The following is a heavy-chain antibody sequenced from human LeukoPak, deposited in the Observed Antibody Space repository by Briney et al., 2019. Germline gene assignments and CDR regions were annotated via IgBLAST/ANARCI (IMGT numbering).Heavy chain of an antibody. CDR1: GGTFSSYA. CDR2: IIPIFGTA. D-gene: IGHD3-3*01. J-gene: IGHJ6*03. V-gene: IGHV1-69*13. CDR3: ARDGGEWLLVYYYYYYMDV. Sequence: ASVKVSCKASGGTFSSYAISWVRQAPGQGLEWMGGIIPIFGTANYAQKFQGRVTITADESTSTAYMELSSLRSEDTAVYYCARDGGEWLLVYYYYYYMDVWGKGTTVTVSS.